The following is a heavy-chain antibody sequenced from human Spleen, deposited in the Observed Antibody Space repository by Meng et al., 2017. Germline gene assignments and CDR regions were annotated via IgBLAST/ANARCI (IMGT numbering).Heavy chain of an antibody. CDR2: INPNSGGT. D-gene: IGHD6-25*01. J-gene: IGHJ4*02. CDR1: GYTFTSYD. V-gene: IGHV1-2*02. Sequence: ASVKVSCKASGYTFTSYDINWVRQATGQGLEWMGWINPNSGGTNYAQKFQARVTMTGDTSISTAYMELSGLRSDDTAMYYCARDEDISAAGKLFGDYWGQGTLVTVSS. CDR3: ARDEDISAAGKLFGDY.